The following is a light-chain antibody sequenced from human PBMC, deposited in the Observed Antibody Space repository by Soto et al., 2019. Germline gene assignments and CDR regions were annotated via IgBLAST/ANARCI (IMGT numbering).Light chain of an antibody. CDR1: QSIGNK. CDR2: DAS. V-gene: IGKV1-5*01. CDR3: QQYHNYWT. J-gene: IGKJ1*01. Sequence: DIQMTQSPSTLSASVGDRVTITCRASQSIGNKLAWYQQKPGKAPKLLIYDASSLEGGVPSRFSGSGSGTEFTLTISSLWPDDFATYYCQQYHNYWTFGQGTKVDIK.